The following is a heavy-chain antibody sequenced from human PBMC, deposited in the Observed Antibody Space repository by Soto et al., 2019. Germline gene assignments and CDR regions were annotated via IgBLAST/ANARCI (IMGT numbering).Heavy chain of an antibody. J-gene: IGHJ5*02. CDR2: ISSSGSTI. CDR3: ARDQRLELWFNWFDP. V-gene: IGHV3-11*01. CDR1: GFTFSDYY. Sequence: PGGSLRLSCAASGFTFSDYYMSWIRQAPGKGLEWVSYISSSGSTIYYADSVKGRFTISRDNAKNSLYLQMNSLRAEDTAVYYCARDQRLELWFNWFDPWGQGTLVTVSS. D-gene: IGHD1-7*01.